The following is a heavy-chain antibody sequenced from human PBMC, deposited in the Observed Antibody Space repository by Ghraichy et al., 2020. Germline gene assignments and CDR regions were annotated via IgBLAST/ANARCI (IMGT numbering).Heavy chain of an antibody. CDR2: ISAGRNTI. J-gene: IGHJ4*02. Sequence: ETSGFTFRMSGMNWVRQAPGKGLEWVSYISAGRNTINYAESVKGRFTISRDNGKNSMYLQMDSLRAEDTAVYYCVRGGASRPDYWGQGTRVTVSS. CDR1: GFTFRMSG. V-gene: IGHV3-48*01. D-gene: IGHD1-26*01. CDR3: VRGGASRPDY.